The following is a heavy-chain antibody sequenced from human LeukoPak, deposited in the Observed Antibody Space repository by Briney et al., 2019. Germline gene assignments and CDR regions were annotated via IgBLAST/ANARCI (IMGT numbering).Heavy chain of an antibody. CDR3: ARELTTGMYFFDY. D-gene: IGHD1-1*01. J-gene: IGHJ4*02. Sequence: GASVKVSCKSSGXTXXXXXXXXXXXXXGXXXXWXGIISXSGGXTSYAXKFQXRXTMNRDTSTGTVYMELSSLRSEXTAVYYCARELTTGMYFFDYWGQGTLVTVSS. V-gene: IGHV1-46*01. CDR2: ISXSGGXT. CDR1: GXTXXXXX.